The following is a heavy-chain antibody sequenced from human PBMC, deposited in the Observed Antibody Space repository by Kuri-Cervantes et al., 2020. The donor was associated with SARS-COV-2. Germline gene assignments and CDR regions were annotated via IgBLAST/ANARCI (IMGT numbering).Heavy chain of an antibody. CDR1: GYTFTSYD. CDR2: IIPILGTA. Sequence: SVKVSCKASGYTFTSYDSNWVRQAPGQGLEWMGGIIPILGTANYAQKFQGRVTLTADESTSTAGMELSSLRSEDTAVYYCALGYWGSGYPRLYYHMDVWGKGTTVTVSS. CDR3: ALGYWGSGYPRLYYHMDV. V-gene: IGHV1-69*13. D-gene: IGHD5-12*01. J-gene: IGHJ6*03.